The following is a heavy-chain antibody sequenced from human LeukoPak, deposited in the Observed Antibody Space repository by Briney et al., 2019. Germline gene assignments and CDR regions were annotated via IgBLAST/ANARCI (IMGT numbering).Heavy chain of an antibody. J-gene: IGHJ4*02. Sequence: PGGSLRLSCAASGFTFSSNWMHWVSHGPGKGLVWVSRINPDGSRTDYAESVKGRFTISRDNAKNTLSLEMNSLGDEDTAVYYCSRDFNGRNDFWGQGTLVTVSS. V-gene: IGHV3-74*01. CDR1: GFTFSSNW. CDR3: SRDFNGRNDF. CDR2: INPDGSRT. D-gene: IGHD1-14*01.